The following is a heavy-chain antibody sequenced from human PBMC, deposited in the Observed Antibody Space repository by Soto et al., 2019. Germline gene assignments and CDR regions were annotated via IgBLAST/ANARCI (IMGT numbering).Heavy chain of an antibody. J-gene: IGHJ4*02. D-gene: IGHD3-3*01. CDR1: GGSISSSSYY. V-gene: IGHV4-39*01. CDR3: ARWGSEFEDFWSAANPYFDY. CDR2: IYYSGST. Sequence: QLQLQESGPGLVKPSETLSLTCTVSGGSISSSSYYWGWIRQPPGKGLEWSGSIYYSGSTYYNPSLKSRVTISVDTSKNQFSLKLSSVTAADTAVYYCARWGSEFEDFWSAANPYFDYWGQGTLVTVSS.